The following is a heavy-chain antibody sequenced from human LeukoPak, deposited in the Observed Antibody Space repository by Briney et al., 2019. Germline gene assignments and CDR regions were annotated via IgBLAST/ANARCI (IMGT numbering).Heavy chain of an antibody. V-gene: IGHV1-24*01. CDR2: FDPEDGET. CDR1: GCTLTELS. D-gene: IGHD1-26*01. J-gene: IGHJ3*02. Sequence: GASVKVSCKVSGCTLTELSMHWERQAPGKGLEWMGGFDPEDGETIYAQKFQGRVTMTEDTSTDTAYMELSSLRSEDTAVYYCATVILIGGSYLDAFDIWGQGTMVTVSS. CDR3: ATVILIGGSYLDAFDI.